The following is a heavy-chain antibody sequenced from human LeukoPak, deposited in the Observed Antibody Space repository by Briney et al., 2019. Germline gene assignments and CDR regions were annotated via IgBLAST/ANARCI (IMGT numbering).Heavy chain of an antibody. V-gene: IGHV3-30*18. CDR3: AKALKTWGYCGGDCSNVHTFDF. CDR1: GFTFSSYG. CDR2: ISFDGSTR. J-gene: IGHJ3*01. D-gene: IGHD2-21*02. Sequence: PGRSLRLSCAASGFTFSSYGMHWVRQAPGKGLEWVGVISFDGSTRYYADSVKGRFTNSRDNSKKTVFLQMNSLRAEDTAVYYCAKALKTWGYCGGDCSNVHTFDFWGQGTMVTVSS.